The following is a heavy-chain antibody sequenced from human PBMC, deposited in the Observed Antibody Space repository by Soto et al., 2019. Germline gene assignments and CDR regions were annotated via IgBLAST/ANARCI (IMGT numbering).Heavy chain of an antibody. V-gene: IGHV1-69*06. CDR3: ARWNPGYSSGLYSPQTFSPPSSVGFDF. D-gene: IGHD6-19*01. Sequence: VASVKVSCKASGGTFSSYAISWVRQAPGQGLEWMGGIIPIFGTANYAQKFQGRVTITADKSTSTAYMELSSLRSEDTAVYYCARWNPGYSSGLYSPQTFSPPSSVGFDFWGQGTLDTVSS. J-gene: IGHJ4*02. CDR1: GGTFSSYA. CDR2: IIPIFGTA.